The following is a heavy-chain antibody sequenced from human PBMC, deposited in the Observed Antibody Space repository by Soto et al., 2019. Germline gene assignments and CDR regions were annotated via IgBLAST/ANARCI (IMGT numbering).Heavy chain of an antibody. CDR1: VFTFSDHY. J-gene: IGHJ4*02. CDR2: TRNKVDSYTT. D-gene: IGHD1-26*01. V-gene: IGHV3-72*01. Sequence: GSLRLSCAASVFTFSDHYMEWVRQAPGKGLEWVGRTRNKVDSYTTEYAASVRGRFTISRDDSKTSLYLQMNSLKTEDTALYYCATGTVGAMDYWGQGTLVTVSS. CDR3: ATGTVGAMDY.